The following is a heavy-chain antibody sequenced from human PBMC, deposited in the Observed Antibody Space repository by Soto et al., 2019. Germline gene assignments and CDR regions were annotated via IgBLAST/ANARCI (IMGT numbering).Heavy chain of an antibody. V-gene: IGHV1-18*03. CDR3: AREKWFGQTPFDS. Sequence: QVQLVQSGAEVKKSGASVKVSCKTSGFTLNDFGVSWGRQAPGQGLEWMGWISGYDGNTNFAQRYEGRVTMNIDSSTSTAYMELRNLRSVDMAMYYCAREKWFGQTPFDSWGQGTVVNVSS. CDR1: GFTLNDFG. D-gene: IGHD3-10*01. CDR2: ISGYDGNT. J-gene: IGHJ4*02.